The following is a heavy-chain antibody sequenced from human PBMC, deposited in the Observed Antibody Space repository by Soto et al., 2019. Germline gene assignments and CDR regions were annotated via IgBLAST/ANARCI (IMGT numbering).Heavy chain of an antibody. V-gene: IGHV4-39*01. D-gene: IGHD6-19*01. J-gene: IGHJ2*01. CDR1: NGSISSRYY. CDR3: ARTAVATHWYFDL. Sequence: LQLQESGPGLVKPSETLSLTCTVSNGSISSRYYWVWLRQTPGKGLEWIASIYYVGSTYYSPSLESRVTISVDTSNNQFALRLNSVTAADTAVYYCARTAVATHWYFDLWGRGTLVT. CDR2: IYYVGST.